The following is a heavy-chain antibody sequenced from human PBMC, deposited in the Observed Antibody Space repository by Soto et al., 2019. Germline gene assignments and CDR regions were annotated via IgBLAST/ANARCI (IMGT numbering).Heavy chain of an antibody. D-gene: IGHD2-21*02. CDR3: ASSMVVVTAIPYFDY. CDR2: IIPIFGTA. CDR1: GGTFSSYA. V-gene: IGHV1-69*12. Sequence: QVQLVQSGAEVKKPGSSVKVSCKASGGTFSSYAISWVRQAPGQGLEWMGGIIPIFGTANYAQKFQGRVTMTADESTSTAYMELSSLRSEDTAVYYWASSMVVVTAIPYFDYWGQGTLVTVSS. J-gene: IGHJ4*02.